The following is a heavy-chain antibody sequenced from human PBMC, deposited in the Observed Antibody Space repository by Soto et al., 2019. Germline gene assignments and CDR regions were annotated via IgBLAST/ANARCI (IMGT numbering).Heavy chain of an antibody. J-gene: IGHJ3*02. D-gene: IGHD3-10*01. CDR2: IIPILGIA. V-gene: IGHV1-69*02. Sequence: SVKVSCKASGGTFSSYTISWVRQAPGQGLEWMGRIIPILGIANYAQKLQGRVAITADKSTSTVYMELSSLRSEDTAVFYCARADVLLWFGEPTDAFDIWGQGTMVTVSS. CDR1: GGTFSSYT. CDR3: ARADVLLWFGEPTDAFDI.